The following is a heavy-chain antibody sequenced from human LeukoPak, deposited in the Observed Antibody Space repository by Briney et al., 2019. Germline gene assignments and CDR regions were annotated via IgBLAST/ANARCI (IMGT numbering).Heavy chain of an antibody. CDR1: GCSISSYY. CDR2: IYTSGST. V-gene: IGHV4-4*09. CDR3: ARLFPSYDYVWGSYRINAFDI. Sequence: PSETLSLTCTVSGCSISSYYLGWIRQPPGKGLEWIGYIYTSGSTNYNPSLKSRVTISVDTSKNQFSLKLSSVTAADTAVYYCARLFPSYDYVWGSYRINAFDIWGQGTMVTVSS. J-gene: IGHJ3*02. D-gene: IGHD3-16*02.